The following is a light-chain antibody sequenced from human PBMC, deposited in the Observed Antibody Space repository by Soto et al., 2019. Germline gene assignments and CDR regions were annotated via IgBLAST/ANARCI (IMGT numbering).Light chain of an antibody. J-gene: IGKJ4*01. Sequence: EIVLTQSPGTLSLSPGERASLSCRASQSVNSKYLAWYQQKPGQAPRLVIYGASNRATGLPDRFSGSGSGTDFTRTISRLEPEDFAFYYCHHYGSSFGGGTRVEFK. V-gene: IGKV3-20*01. CDR3: HHYGSS. CDR2: GAS. CDR1: QSVNSKY.